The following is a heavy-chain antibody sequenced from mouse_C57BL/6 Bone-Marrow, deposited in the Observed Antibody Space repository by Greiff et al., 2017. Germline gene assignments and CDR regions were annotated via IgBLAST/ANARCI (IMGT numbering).Heavy chain of an antibody. D-gene: IGHD1-1*01. CDR3: TTYYYVFAY. V-gene: IGHV14-4*01. CDR1: GFNIKDDY. J-gene: IGHJ3*01. CDR2: IDPENGDT. Sequence: VQLQQSGAELVRPGASVKLSCTASGFNIKDDYMHWVKQRPGQGLEWIGWIDPENGDTEYASKFQGKATITADKSSNTAYLQLSSLTSEDTAVYYCTTYYYVFAYWGQGTLVTVSA.